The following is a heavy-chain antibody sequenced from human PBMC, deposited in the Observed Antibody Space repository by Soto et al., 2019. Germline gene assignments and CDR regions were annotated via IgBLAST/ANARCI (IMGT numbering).Heavy chain of an antibody. CDR1: GASIRSFF. Sequence: QVHLQESGPGLVKPSETLSLTCTVSGASIRSFFWTWIRQPPGRGLEWIGNIYYSVSTNYNPSLKKRVTMSVDTSKNQFSLVLTSVTAADTAVSYCARPSGSYSYYYGMDVWGQGTTVTVSS. V-gene: IGHV4-59*01. J-gene: IGHJ6*02. D-gene: IGHD1-26*01. CDR3: ARPSGSYSYYYGMDV. CDR2: IYYSVST.